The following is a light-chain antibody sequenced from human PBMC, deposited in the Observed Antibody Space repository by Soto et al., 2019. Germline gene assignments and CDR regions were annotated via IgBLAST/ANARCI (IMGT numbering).Light chain of an antibody. V-gene: IGLV7-46*01. Sequence: QAVVTQEPSLTVSPGGTVTLTCDSSTGPVTSGHWPYWLQQKPGQAPRTLIYDTSKKHSWTPARFSGSLLGGKAALTLSGAEAEDEAGYCCFLSFRGARPVVFRGRTKLPVL. CDR1: TGPVTSGHW. CDR2: DTS. J-gene: IGLJ2*01. CDR3: FLSFRGARPVV.